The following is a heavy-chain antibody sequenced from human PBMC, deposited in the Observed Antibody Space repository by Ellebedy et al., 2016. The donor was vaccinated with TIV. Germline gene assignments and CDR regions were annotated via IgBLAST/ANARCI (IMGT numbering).Heavy chain of an antibody. D-gene: IGHD3-22*01. Sequence: GGSLRLSXKGSGYSFTRYWIGWVRQMPGKGLEWMGIIYPGDSGTRYNPSFQGQVTISADKSITTAYLQWSSLKASDTAMYYCARTSHYYDSSPLDYWGQGTLVTVSS. CDR3: ARTSHYYDSSPLDY. CDR1: GYSFTRYW. J-gene: IGHJ4*02. CDR2: IYPGDSGT. V-gene: IGHV5-51*01.